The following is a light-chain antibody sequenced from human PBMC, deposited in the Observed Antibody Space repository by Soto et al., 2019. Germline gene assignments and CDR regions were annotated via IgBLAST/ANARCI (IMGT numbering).Light chain of an antibody. J-gene: IGKJ3*01. CDR1: RGINTY. Sequence: DIQMTQSPSSLSASLGDRVTITCRASRGINTYLNWYQQKPGKAPNLLIYGASSLQSGVPSRFSGSGSGTDFTLTISSLQPEDFATYYCQQYHSLPFTFGPGTKVDIK. V-gene: IGKV1-39*01. CDR2: GAS. CDR3: QQYHSLPFT.